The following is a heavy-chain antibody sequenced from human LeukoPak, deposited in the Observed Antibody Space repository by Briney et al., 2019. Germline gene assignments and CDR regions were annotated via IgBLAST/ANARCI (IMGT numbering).Heavy chain of an antibody. Sequence: PGRSLRLSCAASGFTFDDYAMHWVRQAPGKGLEWVSGISWNSGSIGYADSVKGRFTISRDNAKNSLYLQMNSLRAEDTALYYCAKDLNHDYGDYFDYWGQGTLVTVSS. V-gene: IGHV3-9*01. CDR1: GFTFDDYA. CDR2: ISWNSGSI. D-gene: IGHD4-17*01. CDR3: AKDLNHDYGDYFDY. J-gene: IGHJ4*02.